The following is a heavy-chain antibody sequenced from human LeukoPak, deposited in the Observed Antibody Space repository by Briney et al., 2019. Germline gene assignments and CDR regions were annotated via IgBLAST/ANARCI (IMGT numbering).Heavy chain of an antibody. V-gene: IGHV4-34*01. CDR1: GGSFSGYY. D-gene: IGHD5-18*01. J-gene: IGHJ6*02. Sequence: SETLSLTCAVYGGSFSGYYWSWIRQPPGKGLEWIGEINHSGSTNYNPSLKSRVTISVDTSKNQFSLKLSSVTAADTAVYYCVTRIQLWFKRGMDVWGQGTTVTVSS. CDR2: INHSGST. CDR3: VTRIQLWFKRGMDV.